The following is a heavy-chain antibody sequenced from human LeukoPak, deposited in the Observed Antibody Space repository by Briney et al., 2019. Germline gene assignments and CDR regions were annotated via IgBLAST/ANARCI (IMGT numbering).Heavy chain of an antibody. J-gene: IGHJ3*02. CDR2: IIPILGIA. Sequence: PQASVKVSCKASGGTFSSYAISWVRQAPGQGLEWMGRIIPILGIANYAQKFQGRVTITADKSTSTAYMELSSLRSEDTAVYYCAREYRGSGRNDAFDIWGQGTMVTVSS. CDR3: AREYRGSGRNDAFDI. V-gene: IGHV1-69*04. D-gene: IGHD1-26*01. CDR1: GGTFSSYA.